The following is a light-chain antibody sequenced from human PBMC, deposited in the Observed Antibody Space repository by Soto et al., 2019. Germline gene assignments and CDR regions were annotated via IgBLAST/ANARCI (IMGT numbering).Light chain of an antibody. CDR2: EVS. CDR3: MQCILITHT. V-gene: IGKV2D-29*01. CDR1: QIFLHSDGKTY. J-gene: IGKJ4*01. Sequence: MTHTALATSLSPVQAAAISCKSIQIFLHSDGKTYLYWYLQKPGQPPQLLIYEVSNRFSGVPDRFSGSGSGTDFTLKISRVEAEDVGVYYCMQCILITHTFAGGTKVDIK.